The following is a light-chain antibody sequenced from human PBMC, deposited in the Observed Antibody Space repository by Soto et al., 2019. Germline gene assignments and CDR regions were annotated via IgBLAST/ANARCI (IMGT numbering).Light chain of an antibody. Sequence: EIVLTQSPATLSLSPGERATLSCRASQSVRSFLAWYQQKLGQAPRLLIYDASSRATGIPARFSGSGSGTDFTLTISSLESEDSAVYYCQQRSNWPITFGQGTLLEIK. J-gene: IGKJ5*01. CDR3: QQRSNWPIT. V-gene: IGKV3-11*01. CDR2: DAS. CDR1: QSVRSF.